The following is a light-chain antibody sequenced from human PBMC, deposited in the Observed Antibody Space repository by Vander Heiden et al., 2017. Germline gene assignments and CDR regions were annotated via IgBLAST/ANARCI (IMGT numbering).Light chain of an antibody. CDR2: DNS. CDR1: NIARKS. J-gene: IGLJ2*01. V-gene: IGLV3-21*02. Sequence: YVLTQPPSVSLAPGQAAKIFCGGNNIARKSVHWYQQKPGQAPVLGVYDNSDRPSGIPERFSGSNSGNTATLTITRVDAGDEAVDDGQVWDRNSDHGVFGGGTKLTVL. CDR3: QVWDRNSDHGV.